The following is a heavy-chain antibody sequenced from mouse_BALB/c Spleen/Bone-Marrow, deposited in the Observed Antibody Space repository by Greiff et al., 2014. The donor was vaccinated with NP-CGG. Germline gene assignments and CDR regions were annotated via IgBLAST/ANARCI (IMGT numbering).Heavy chain of an antibody. CDR3: ARSGERYGAMDY. Sequence: EVQLVESGGGLVKPGGSLKLSCAASGFTLSDFYMFWFRQTPEKRLEWVATISDGGTYTYYPDSVKGRFTISRDNAKNNLYLQMSSLKSEDTAIYYCARSGERYGAMDYWGQGTSVTVSS. V-gene: IGHV5-4*02. CDR2: ISDGGTYT. D-gene: IGHD1-1*02. J-gene: IGHJ4*01. CDR1: GFTLSDFY.